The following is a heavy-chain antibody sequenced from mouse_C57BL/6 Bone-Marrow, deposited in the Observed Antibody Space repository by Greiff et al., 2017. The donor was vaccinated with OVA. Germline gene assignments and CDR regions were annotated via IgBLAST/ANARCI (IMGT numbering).Heavy chain of an antibody. CDR3: ATFPYYAMDY. V-gene: IGHV1-82*01. Sequence: QVQLQQSGPELVKPGASVKISCKASGYAFSSSWMNWVKQRPGKGLEWIGRIYPGDGDTNYNGKFKGKATLTADKSSSTAYMQLSSLTSEDSAVYFCATFPYYAMDYWGQGTSVTVSS. J-gene: IGHJ4*01. CDR2: IYPGDGDT. CDR1: GYAFSSSW.